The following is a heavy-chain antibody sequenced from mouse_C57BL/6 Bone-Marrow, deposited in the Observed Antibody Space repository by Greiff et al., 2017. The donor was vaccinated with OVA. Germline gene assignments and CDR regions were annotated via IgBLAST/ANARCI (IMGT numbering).Heavy chain of an antibody. J-gene: IGHJ3*01. Sequence: QVQLQQSGAELVRPGTSVKVSCKASGYAFTNYLIEWVKQRPGQGLEWIGVINPGSGGTNYNEKFKGKATLTADKSSSTAYMQLSSLTSEDSVVYFCASYYDYLWFAYWGQGTLVTVSA. V-gene: IGHV1-54*01. D-gene: IGHD2-4*01. CDR2: INPGSGGT. CDR3: ASYYDYLWFAY. CDR1: GYAFTNYL.